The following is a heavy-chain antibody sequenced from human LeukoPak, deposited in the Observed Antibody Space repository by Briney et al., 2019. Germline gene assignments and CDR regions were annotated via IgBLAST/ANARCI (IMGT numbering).Heavy chain of an antibody. Sequence: SETLSLTCSVSGGSIGTTSYYWGWIRQPPGRGLEWIGTIYFTGSTYHNPSLKSRVTMSVDLSKNEFSLNLSSVTAADTAVYYCARGGSYWDIWGQGSLVTVSS. CDR1: GGSIGTTSYY. V-gene: IGHV4-39*07. J-gene: IGHJ4*02. CDR2: IYFTGST. CDR3: ARGGSYWDI. D-gene: IGHD3-10*01.